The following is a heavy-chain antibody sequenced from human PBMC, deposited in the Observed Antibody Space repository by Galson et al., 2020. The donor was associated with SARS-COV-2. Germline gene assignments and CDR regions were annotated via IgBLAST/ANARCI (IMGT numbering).Heavy chain of an antibody. J-gene: IGHJ4*02. CDR3: ARSLRSGYVSVFHY. V-gene: IGHV4-59*08. CDR1: GGSIYNYF. D-gene: IGHD3-22*01. CDR2: IAYNGAT. Sequence: ETSETLSLTCTVSGGSIYNYFWSWIRQTPGKGLEWIGYIAYNGATRYNPSLKSRVTISLDTSENQFSLKLSSVTAADTAVYFCARSLRSGYVSVFHYWGQGSLVTVSS.